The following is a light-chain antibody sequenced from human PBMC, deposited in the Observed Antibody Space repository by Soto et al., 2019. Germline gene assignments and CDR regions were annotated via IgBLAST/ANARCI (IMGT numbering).Light chain of an antibody. CDR3: AAWDDSLNGYV. J-gene: IGLJ1*01. V-gene: IGLV1-44*01. CDR1: SSNIGSNT. CDR2: SNN. Sequence: QSVLTQPPSASGTPGQRVTISCSGSSSNIGSNTVNWYQQLPGTAPKLLIYSNNRRPSGVPDRFSGSKSGTSASLAISGLQSAGEADYYCAAWDDSLNGYVFGTGTKLTVL.